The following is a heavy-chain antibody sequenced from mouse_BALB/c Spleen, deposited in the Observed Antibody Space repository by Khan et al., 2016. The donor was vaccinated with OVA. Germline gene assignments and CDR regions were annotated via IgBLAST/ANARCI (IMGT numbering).Heavy chain of an antibody. D-gene: IGHD2-4*01. V-gene: IGHV1S56*01. CDR1: GYTFISYD. Sequence: QVQLQQSGPEVVKPGTLVKISCKASGYTFISYDINWVKQRPGQGLEWIGWIYPGDGSTKYNEKFKGKATLTADESSSTAYMQLSSLTSENSAVYYCAGEGLRGVGLDYWGQGTSVTVSS. CDR3: AGEGLRGVGLDY. J-gene: IGHJ4*01. CDR2: IYPGDGST.